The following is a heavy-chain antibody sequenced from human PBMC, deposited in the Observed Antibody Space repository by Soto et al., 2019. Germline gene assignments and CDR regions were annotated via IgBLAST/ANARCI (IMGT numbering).Heavy chain of an antibody. CDR2: IDWDDDK. CDR1: GFSLSTSGRC. Sequence: SGPTPVNPTPTLTLTWTFSGFSLSTSGRCVSWIRPPPGKALEWLALIDWDDDKYYSTSLKTRLTISKDTSKNQVVLTMTNMDPVDTATYYCARHRVRFLEWLFEAPYYYYGMDVWGQGTTVTVLL. D-gene: IGHD3-3*01. J-gene: IGHJ6*02. CDR3: ARHRVRFLEWLFEAPYYYYGMDV. V-gene: IGHV2-70*01.